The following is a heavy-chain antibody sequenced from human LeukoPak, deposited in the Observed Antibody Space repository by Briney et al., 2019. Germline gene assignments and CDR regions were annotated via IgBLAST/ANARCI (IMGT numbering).Heavy chain of an antibody. CDR2: IVAGGNRL. D-gene: IGHD6-13*01. V-gene: IGHV3-23*01. CDR1: GFSFRTYG. Sequence: GGSLRLSCAASGFSFRTYGMDWVRQAPGKGLGWVSGIVAGGNRLYYAESVKGRFTVSRDNAKNSLYLQMNSLRAEDTALYYCARDQNGAAAGSSLYYYYMDVWGKGTTVTVSS. J-gene: IGHJ6*03. CDR3: ARDQNGAAAGSSLYYYYMDV.